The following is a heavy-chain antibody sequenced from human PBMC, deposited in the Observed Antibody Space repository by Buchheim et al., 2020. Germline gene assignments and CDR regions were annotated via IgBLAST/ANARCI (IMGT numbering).Heavy chain of an antibody. D-gene: IGHD3-3*01. J-gene: IGHJ4*02. CDR3: ARGQDLHDFWSGYYPPFDY. CDR1: GYTFTSYD. V-gene: IGHV1-8*01. CDR2: MNPNSGNT. Sequence: QVQLVQSGAEVKKPGASVKVSCKASGYTFTSYDINWVRQATGQGLEWMGWMNPNSGNTGYAQKFQGRVTMTKNTSISTAYMELSSLRSEDTAVYYCARGQDLHDFWSGYYPPFDYWGQGTL.